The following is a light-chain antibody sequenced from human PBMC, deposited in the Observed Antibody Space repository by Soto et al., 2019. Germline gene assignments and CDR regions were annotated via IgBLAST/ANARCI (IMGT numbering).Light chain of an antibody. CDR1: SSDVGGYNF. Sequence: QSALTQPASVSGSPGQSITISCTGTSSDVGGYNFVSWYLQHPGKAPKLILYEVSDRHSGVSNRFSGSKSGNTASLTISGLQAEDEADYYCSSFRNITTWDAVFGGGTKLTVL. CDR3: SSFRNITTWDAV. CDR2: EVS. J-gene: IGLJ2*01. V-gene: IGLV2-14*01.